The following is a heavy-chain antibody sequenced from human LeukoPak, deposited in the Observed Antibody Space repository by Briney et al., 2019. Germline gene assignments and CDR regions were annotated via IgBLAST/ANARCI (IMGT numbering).Heavy chain of an antibody. J-gene: IGHJ5*02. V-gene: IGHV4-4*08. D-gene: IGHD3-3*01. CDR3: ARLQPRTHYNFGSASYAFDL. CDR1: GGSISSYY. CDR2: IYTGGSA. Sequence: SETLSLTCTVSGGSISSYYWGWIRQPPGKGLQWIGHIYTGGSAYYNPSLYRRVAVSVDTSKNQFSLRLTSVTAADTAMYYCARLQPRTHYNFGSASYAFDLWGQGTLVTVSS.